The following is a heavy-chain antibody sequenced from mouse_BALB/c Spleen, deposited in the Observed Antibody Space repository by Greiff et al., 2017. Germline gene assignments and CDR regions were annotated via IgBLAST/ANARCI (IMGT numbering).Heavy chain of an antibody. CDR3: TRRCDY. CDR1: GYTFTRYW. CDR2: IDPSDSYT. J-gene: IGHJ2*01. Sequence: QVQLQQPGAELVKPGASVKMSCKASGYTFTRYWMHWVKQRPGQGLEWIGVIDPSDSYTSYNQKFKGKATLTVDTSSSTAYMQLSSLTSEDSAVYYCTRRCDYWGQGTTLTVAS. V-gene: IGHV1S127*01.